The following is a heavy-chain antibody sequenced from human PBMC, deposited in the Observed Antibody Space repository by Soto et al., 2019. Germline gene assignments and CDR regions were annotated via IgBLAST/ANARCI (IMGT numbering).Heavy chain of an antibody. J-gene: IGHJ4*02. Sequence: QVQLVQSGAEVKKPGASVKVSCKASGYTFTSYDINWVRQATGQGLEWMGWMNPNSGNTGYAQKFQGRVTMTRNTXXXXXXXXXXXXXXXXXXXXXXXRERSGSYYYWGQGTLVTVSS. CDR1: GYTFTSYD. CDR2: MNPNSGNT. D-gene: IGHD1-26*01. CDR3: XRERSGSYYY. V-gene: IGHV1-8*01.